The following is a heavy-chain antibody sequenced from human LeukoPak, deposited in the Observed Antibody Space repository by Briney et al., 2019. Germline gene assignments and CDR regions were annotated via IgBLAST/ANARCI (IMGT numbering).Heavy chain of an antibody. Sequence: GGSLRLSCAASGFTFSSYGMSWVRQAPGKGLEWVSAISGSGGSTYYADSVRGRFTISRDNGKNSLYLQMNSLRAEDTAVYYCARVRYCSGGSCYGNWYDPWGQGTLVTVSS. CDR3: ARVRYCSGGSCYGNWYDP. D-gene: IGHD2-15*01. CDR2: ISGSGGST. J-gene: IGHJ5*02. CDR1: GFTFSSYG. V-gene: IGHV3-23*01.